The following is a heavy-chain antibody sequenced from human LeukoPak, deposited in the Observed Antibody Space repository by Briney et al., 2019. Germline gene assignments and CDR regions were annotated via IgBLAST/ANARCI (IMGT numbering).Heavy chain of an antibody. V-gene: IGHV3-74*01. CDR1: GFTFSSYE. CDR3: ARGRYFDWLFPDY. J-gene: IGHJ4*02. Sequence: GGSLRLSCAASGFTFSSYEMNWVRQAPGKGLVWVSRINSDGSSTSYADSVKGRFTISRDNAKNTLYLQMNSLRAEDTAVYYCARGRYFDWLFPDYWGQGTLVTVSS. CDR2: INSDGSST. D-gene: IGHD3-9*01.